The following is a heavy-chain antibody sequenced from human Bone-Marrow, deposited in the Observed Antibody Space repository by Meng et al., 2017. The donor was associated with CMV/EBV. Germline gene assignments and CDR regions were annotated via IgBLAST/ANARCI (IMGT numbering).Heavy chain of an antibody. Sequence: ASVKVSCKASGYTFTGYYMHWVRQAPGQGLEWMGWINPNSGGTNYAQKFQGRVTMTRDTSISTAYMELSRLRSDDTAVYYCARDFGSGWYYFDYWGQGNLVTVAS. CDR3: ARDFGSGWYYFDY. CDR1: GYTFTGYY. J-gene: IGHJ4*02. CDR2: INPNSGGT. V-gene: IGHV1-2*02. D-gene: IGHD6-19*01.